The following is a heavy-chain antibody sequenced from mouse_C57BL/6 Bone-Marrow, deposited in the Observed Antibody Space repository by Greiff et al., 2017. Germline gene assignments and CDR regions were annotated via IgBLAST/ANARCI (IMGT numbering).Heavy chain of an antibody. CDR1: GYTFTSYG. Sequence: EVQLQQSGAELVRPGSSVKMSCKTSGYTFTSYGINWVKQRPGQGLEWIGYIYIGNGYTEYNEKFKGKATLTSDTYSSTAYMQLSSLTSEDSAIYCCATYYSNYPAWFAYWGQGTLVTVSA. CDR2: IYIGNGYT. D-gene: IGHD2-5*01. V-gene: IGHV1-58*01. J-gene: IGHJ3*01. CDR3: ATYYSNYPAWFAY.